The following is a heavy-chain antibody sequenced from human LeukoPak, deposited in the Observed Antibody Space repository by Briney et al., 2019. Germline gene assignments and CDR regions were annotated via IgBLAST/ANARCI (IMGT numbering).Heavy chain of an antibody. D-gene: IGHD3-9*01. V-gene: IGHV1-46*01. CDR3: ARAEFRYYDILTGYYNPYY. Sequence: ASVKVSCKPSGYTFTSYFIHWVRQAPGQGLEWMEVVNPSGGSPSFAQKFQGRVTMTRDASTSTVYMELSSLRSEDTAVYYCARAEFRYYDILTGYYNPYYWGQGTLVTVSS. CDR2: VNPSGGSP. J-gene: IGHJ4*02. CDR1: GYTFTSYF.